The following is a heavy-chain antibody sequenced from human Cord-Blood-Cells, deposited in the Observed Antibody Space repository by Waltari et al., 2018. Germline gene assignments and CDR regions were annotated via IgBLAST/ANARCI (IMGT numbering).Heavy chain of an antibody. D-gene: IGHD6-19*01. CDR3: ATNMGAVAGTFDY. J-gene: IGHJ4*02. CDR2: SYSGGSR. CDR1: GFTVRSNY. Sequence: EVQLVESGGGLIQPGGSLSLSCAASGFTVRSNYMSWVRQAPGKGVEWVSVSYSGGSRYYADSVEGRVTSSRDKSKNTLYLQMNSLSAEDTAVYYCATNMGAVAGTFDYWGQGTLVTVSA. V-gene: IGHV3-53*01.